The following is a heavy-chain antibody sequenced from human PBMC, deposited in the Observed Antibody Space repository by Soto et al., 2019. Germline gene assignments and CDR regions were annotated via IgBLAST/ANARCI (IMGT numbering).Heavy chain of an antibody. J-gene: IGHJ6*03. CDR1: GGSISSGGYY. CDR2: IYYSGST. V-gene: IGHV4-31*03. D-gene: IGHD5-12*01. CDR3: ARRDSGYADYMDV. Sequence: QVQLQESGPGLVKPSQTLSLTCTVSGGSISSGGYYWSWIRQHPGKGLEWTGYIYYSGSTYYNPSLKSRVTISVDTSKNQFSLKLSSVTAADTAVYYCARRDSGYADYMDVWGKGTTVTVSS.